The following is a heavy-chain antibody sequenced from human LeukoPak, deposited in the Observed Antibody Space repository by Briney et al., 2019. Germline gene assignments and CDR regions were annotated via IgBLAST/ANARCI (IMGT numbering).Heavy chain of an antibody. D-gene: IGHD1-26*01. V-gene: IGHV5-51*01. CDR2: IYPGDSDA. CDR3: ARHSKSPGIVGATPDY. Sequence: GESLKISCKGSGYSFTTYWIGWVRQMPGKGLEWMGIIYPGDSDARYSPSFQGQVTISADKSISTAYLQWSSLKASDTAMFYCARHSKSPGIVGATPDYWGQGTLVTVSS. CDR1: GYSFTTYW. J-gene: IGHJ4*02.